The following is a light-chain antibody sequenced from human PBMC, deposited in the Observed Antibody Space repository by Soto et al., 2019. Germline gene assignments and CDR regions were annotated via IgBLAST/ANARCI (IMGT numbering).Light chain of an antibody. V-gene: IGLV2-14*01. CDR2: DVS. J-gene: IGLJ1*01. Sequence: QSALTQPASVSGSPGQSITISCTGTSSDVGGYNYVSWYQQHPGKAPKLMIHDVSNRPSGVSDRFSGSKSGNTASLTISGLQAEDEADYYCSSYTSSKSYVFGSGTKVTVL. CDR1: SSDVGGYNY. CDR3: SSYTSSKSYV.